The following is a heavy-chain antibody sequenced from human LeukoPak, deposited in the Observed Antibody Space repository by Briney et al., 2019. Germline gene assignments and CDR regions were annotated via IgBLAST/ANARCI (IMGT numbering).Heavy chain of an antibody. J-gene: IGHJ5*02. CDR3: ARGEVVVAATPFDP. CDR1: GGSISSYY. Sequence: SETLSLTCTVSGGSISSYYWSWIRQPPGKGLEWIGYIYYSGSTNYNPSLKSRVTISVDTSKNQFSLKLSSVTAADTAVYYRARGEVVVAATPFDPWGQGTLVTVSS. CDR2: IYYSGST. D-gene: IGHD2-15*01. V-gene: IGHV4-59*01.